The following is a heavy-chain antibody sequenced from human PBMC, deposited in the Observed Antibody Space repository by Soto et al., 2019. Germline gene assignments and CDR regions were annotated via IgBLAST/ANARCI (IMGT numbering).Heavy chain of an antibody. Sequence: SETLSLTCAVYGGSFSGYYWSWIRQPPGKGLEWIGEINHSGSTNYNPSLKSRVTISVDTSKNQFSLKLSSVTAADTAVYYCAREFIGYCSSTSCPHGLDYWGQGTLVTVSS. J-gene: IGHJ4*02. CDR3: AREFIGYCSSTSCPHGLDY. CDR2: INHSGST. CDR1: GGSFSGYY. V-gene: IGHV4-34*01. D-gene: IGHD2-2*01.